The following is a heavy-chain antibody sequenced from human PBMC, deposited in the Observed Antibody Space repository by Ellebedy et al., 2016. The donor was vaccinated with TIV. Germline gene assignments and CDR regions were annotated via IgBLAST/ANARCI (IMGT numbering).Heavy chain of an antibody. CDR2: IKEDGSRT. CDR1: GFTFSIYW. J-gene: IGHJ3*02. CDR3: VRDLHWAFDI. Sequence: PGGSLRPSCAPSGFTFSIYWMNWVRQAPGKGLEWVANIKEDGSRTSYVDSVRGRFTISRDNAKNSLYLQMNSLRDADTAVYYCVRDLHWAFDIWGQGTVVTVSS. D-gene: IGHD1-1*01. V-gene: IGHV3-7*01.